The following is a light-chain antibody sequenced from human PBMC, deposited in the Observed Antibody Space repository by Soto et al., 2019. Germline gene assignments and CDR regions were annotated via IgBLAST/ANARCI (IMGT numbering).Light chain of an antibody. Sequence: EIQMTQSPSTLSVSVGDRVTITCQASQDIRDFLNWYQQKPGKAPKLLIFDASNLEEWVPPRFSGSGSGTDFTFSISSLQHEDVATYYCQHYDNLPPYIFGQGTKLDIK. CDR3: QHYDNLPPYI. J-gene: IGKJ2*01. CDR1: QDIRDF. CDR2: DAS. V-gene: IGKV1-33*01.